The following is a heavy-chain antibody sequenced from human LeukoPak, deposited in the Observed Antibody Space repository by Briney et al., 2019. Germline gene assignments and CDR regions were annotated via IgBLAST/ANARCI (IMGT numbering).Heavy chain of an antibody. D-gene: IGHD3-22*01. V-gene: IGHV3-53*01. CDR2: IYSGGST. CDR1: GFTVSSNY. CDR3: ARVLRYYDSSGYGYYFDY. J-gene: IGHJ4*02. Sequence: GGSLRLSCAASGFTVSSNYMSWVRQAPGKGLEWVSVIYSGGSTYYADSVKGRFTIFRDNSKNTLYLQMNSLRAEDTAVYYCARVLRYYDSSGYGYYFDYWGQGTLVTVSS.